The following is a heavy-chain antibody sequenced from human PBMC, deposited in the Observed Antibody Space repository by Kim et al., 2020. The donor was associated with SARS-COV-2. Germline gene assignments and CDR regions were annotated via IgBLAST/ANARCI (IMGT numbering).Heavy chain of an antibody. Sequence: SETLSLTCTVSGGSISSSSYYWGWIRQPPGKGLEWIGSIYYSGSTYYNPSLKSRVTISVDTSKNQFSLKLSSVTAADTAVYYCASHSSDIWGWHPSFDYWGQGTLVTVSS. V-gene: IGHV4-39*01. D-gene: IGHD6-6*01. CDR3: ASHSSDIWGWHPSFDY. CDR2: IYYSGST. CDR1: GGSISSSSYY. J-gene: IGHJ4*02.